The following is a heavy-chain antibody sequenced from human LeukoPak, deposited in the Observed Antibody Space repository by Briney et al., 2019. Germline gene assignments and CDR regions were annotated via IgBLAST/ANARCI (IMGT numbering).Heavy chain of an antibody. CDR1: GYTFTRYY. D-gene: IGHD3-22*01. J-gene: IGHJ4*02. Sequence: ASVKVSCKPSGYTFTRYYIHSVGHAPGQALDWVGRINRNSGCTNYAQKFQGRVTMTRDTSISTADMERSRRRSDDTAVYYCARGAGSSGYYWGQGTLVTVSS. CDR3: ARGAGSSGYY. V-gene: IGHV1-2*06. CDR2: INRNSGCT.